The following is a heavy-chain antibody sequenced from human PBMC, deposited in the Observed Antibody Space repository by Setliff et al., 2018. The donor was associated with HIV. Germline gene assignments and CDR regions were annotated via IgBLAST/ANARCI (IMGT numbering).Heavy chain of an antibody. V-gene: IGHV3-48*03. CDR3: APLVGATGAPSY. D-gene: IGHD1-26*01. CDR2: ISTSGNRI. CDR1: GFTFSSYE. J-gene: IGHJ4*02. Sequence: GGSLRLSCAASGFTFSSYEMNWVRQAPGKGLEWVSYISTSGNRIHYADSVKGRFTISSDNAKNSLYLQMDSLRAEDTAVYYCAPLVGATGAPSYWGQGTLVTV.